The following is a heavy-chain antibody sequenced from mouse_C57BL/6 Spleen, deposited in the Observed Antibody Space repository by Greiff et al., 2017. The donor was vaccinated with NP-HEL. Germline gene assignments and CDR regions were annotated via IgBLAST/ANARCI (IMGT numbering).Heavy chain of an antibody. D-gene: IGHD2-5*01. CDR1: GYTFTDYY. CDR2: INPNNGGT. J-gene: IGHJ2*01. V-gene: IGHV1-26*01. CDR3: AIYNSNWGDY. Sequence: EVQLQQSGPELVKPGASVKISCKASGYTFTDYYMNWVKQSHGKSLEWIGDINPNNGGTSYNQKFKGKATLTVDKSSSTAYMELRSLTSEDSAVYYCAIYNSNWGDYWGQGTTLTVSS.